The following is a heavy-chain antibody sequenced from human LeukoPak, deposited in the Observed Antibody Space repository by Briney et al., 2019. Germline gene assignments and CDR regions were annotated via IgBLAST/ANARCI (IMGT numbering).Heavy chain of an antibody. Sequence: ASVHVSCKASGYTFTGYYIHWVRQAPGQGLQWMGWINPNIDDTNYAQKFQGRVTMTRDTSINTPYMELSTLRADDTAMYYCARGDSSSWYYFDHWGQGTLVTVSS. J-gene: IGHJ4*02. CDR3: ARGDSSSWYYFDH. V-gene: IGHV1-2*02. CDR2: INPNIDDT. D-gene: IGHD6-13*01. CDR1: GYTFTGYY.